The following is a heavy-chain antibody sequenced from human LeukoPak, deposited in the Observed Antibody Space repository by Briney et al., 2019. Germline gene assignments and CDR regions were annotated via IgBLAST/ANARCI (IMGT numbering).Heavy chain of an antibody. CDR1: GYTFTGYY. J-gene: IGHJ4*02. CDR2: INPNSGGT. D-gene: IGHD5-18*01. Sequence: GASVKVSCKASGYTFTGYYMHWVRQAPGQGLEWMGWINPNSGGTNYAQKFQGRVTMTRDTSISTAYMELSRLRSDDTAVYYCARIQRGYSRDAEDYWGQGTLVTVSS. CDR3: ARIQRGYSRDAEDY. V-gene: IGHV1-2*02.